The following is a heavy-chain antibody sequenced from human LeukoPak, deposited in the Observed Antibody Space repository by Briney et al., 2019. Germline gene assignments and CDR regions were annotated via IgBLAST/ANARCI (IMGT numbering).Heavy chain of an antibody. J-gene: IGHJ3*02. Sequence: GGSLRLSCAASGFTFSSYGMHWVRQAPGKGLEWVAVIWYDGSNKYYADSVKGRFTISRDNSKNTLYLQMNSLRAEDTAVYYCARAWRQQLSAFDIWGQGTMVTVSS. CDR1: GFTFSSYG. CDR2: IWYDGSNK. V-gene: IGHV3-33*01. D-gene: IGHD6-13*01. CDR3: ARAWRQQLSAFDI.